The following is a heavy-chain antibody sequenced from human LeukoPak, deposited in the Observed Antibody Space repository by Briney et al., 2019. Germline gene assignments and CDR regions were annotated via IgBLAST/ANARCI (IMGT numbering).Heavy chain of an antibody. Sequence: PGGSLRLSCAVSGFTLRNHWMQWVRQTPGKGLVWVSRISSDGSSTTYADSVKGRFTISRDNAKNTLYLQMNNLRAEDTAMYHCARDQRVTGRPDIDYWGQGTLVIVSS. J-gene: IGHJ4*02. CDR1: GFTLRNHW. CDR2: ISSDGSST. D-gene: IGHD6-6*01. CDR3: ARDQRVTGRPDIDY. V-gene: IGHV3-74*03.